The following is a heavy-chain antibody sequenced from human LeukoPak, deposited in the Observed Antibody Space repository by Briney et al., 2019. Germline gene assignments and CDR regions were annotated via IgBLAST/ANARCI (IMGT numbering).Heavy chain of an antibody. CDR2: INPSGGYT. CDR3: ARQEDSSGYYHYY. J-gene: IGHJ4*02. Sequence: GASVKVSCKASGYTFTSYYIHWVRQAPGQGLEWMGIINPSGGYTTYAQKFQGRVTMTRDTSTSTVSMELSSLRSEDTAVYFCARQEDSSGYYHYYWGQGTLVTVSS. D-gene: IGHD3-22*01. CDR1: GYTFTSYY. V-gene: IGHV1-46*01.